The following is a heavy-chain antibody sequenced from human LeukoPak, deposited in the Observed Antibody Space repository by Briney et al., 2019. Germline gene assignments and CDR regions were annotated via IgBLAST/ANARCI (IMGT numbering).Heavy chain of an antibody. CDR3: AIKADGYNGGFDY. Sequence: GGSLRLSCAASGFTFSSYAMSWVRQAPGKGLEWVSAISGSGGSTYYADSVKGRFTISRDNSKNTLNLQMNSLRAEDTAVYYCAIKADGYNGGFDYWGQGTLVTVSS. V-gene: IGHV3-23*01. D-gene: IGHD5-24*01. CDR1: GFTFSSYA. CDR2: ISGSGGST. J-gene: IGHJ4*02.